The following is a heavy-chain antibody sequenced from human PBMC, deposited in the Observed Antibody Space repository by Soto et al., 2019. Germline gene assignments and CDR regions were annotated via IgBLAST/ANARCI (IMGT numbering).Heavy chain of an antibody. CDR1: GYTFTSYG. CDR3: ARVDRFLEWLHNWFDP. D-gene: IGHD3-3*01. Sequence: GASVKVSCKASGYTFTSYGISWVRQAPGQELEWMGWISAYNGNTNYAQKLQGRVTMTTDTSTSTAYMELRSLRSDDTAVYYCARVDRFLEWLHNWFDPWGQGTLVTVSS. J-gene: IGHJ5*02. V-gene: IGHV1-18*01. CDR2: ISAYNGNT.